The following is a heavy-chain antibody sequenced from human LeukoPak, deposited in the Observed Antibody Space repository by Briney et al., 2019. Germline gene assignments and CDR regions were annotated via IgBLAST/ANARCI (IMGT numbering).Heavy chain of an antibody. D-gene: IGHD3-9*01. Sequence: ASVKVSCKASGYTFTSYGISWVRQAPGQGLEWMGWISAYNGNTNYAQELQGRVTMTTDTSTSTAYMELRSLRSDDTAVYYCARDPYDILTGYYTLDAFDIWGQGTMVTVSS. V-gene: IGHV1-18*04. CDR3: ARDPYDILTGYYTLDAFDI. J-gene: IGHJ3*02. CDR1: GYTFTSYG. CDR2: ISAYNGNT.